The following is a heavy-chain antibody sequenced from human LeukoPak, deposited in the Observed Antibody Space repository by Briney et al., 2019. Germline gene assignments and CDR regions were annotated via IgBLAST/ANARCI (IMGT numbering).Heavy chain of an antibody. CDR2: IYYSGST. CDR3: AREPTTVVTPLGYAFDI. J-gene: IGHJ3*02. Sequence: SETLSLTRTVSGGSISSGDYYWSWIRQPPGKGLEWIGYIYYSGSTYYNPSLKSRVTISVDTSKNQFSLKLSSVTAADTAVYYCAREPTTVVTPLGYAFDIWGQGTMVTVSS. V-gene: IGHV4-30-4*01. CDR1: GGSISSGDYY. D-gene: IGHD4-23*01.